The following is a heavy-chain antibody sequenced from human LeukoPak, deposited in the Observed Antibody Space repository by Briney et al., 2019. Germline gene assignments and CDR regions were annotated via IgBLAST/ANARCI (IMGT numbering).Heavy chain of an antibody. CDR2: IYYSGST. CDR3: ARDKTVDWFDP. J-gene: IGHJ5*02. CDR1: GYSISSGYY. V-gene: IGHV4-38-2*02. Sequence: SETLSLTCTVSGYSISSGYYWGWIRQPPGKGLEWIGSIYYSGSTYYNPSLKSRVTISVDTSKNQFSLKLSSVTAADTAVYYCARDKTVDWFDPWGQGTLVTVSS. D-gene: IGHD4-23*01.